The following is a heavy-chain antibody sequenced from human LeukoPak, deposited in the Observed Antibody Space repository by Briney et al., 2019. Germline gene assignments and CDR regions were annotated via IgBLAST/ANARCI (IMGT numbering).Heavy chain of an antibody. V-gene: IGHV3-11*01. CDR3: ARDGPYYYDSSGYDY. J-gene: IGHJ4*02. CDR1: GFTFSDYY. CDR2: ISSSGSTI. D-gene: IGHD3-22*01. Sequence: GGSLRLSCAASGFTFSDYYMSWIRQAPRKGLEWVSYISSSGSTIYYADSVKGRFTISRDNAKNSLYLQMNSLRAEDTAVYYCARDGPYYYDSSGYDYWGQGALVTVSS.